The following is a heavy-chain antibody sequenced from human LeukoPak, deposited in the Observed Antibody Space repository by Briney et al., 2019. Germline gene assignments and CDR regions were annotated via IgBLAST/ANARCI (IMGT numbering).Heavy chain of an antibody. CDR1: GGSISSYY. CDR3: ARHGGGFWSGYYQYGMDV. J-gene: IGHJ6*02. CDR2: IYYSGST. V-gene: IGHV4-59*04. Sequence: SETLSLTCTVSGGSISSYYWSWIRQPPGKGLEWIGYIYYSGSTYYNPSLKSRVTISVDTSKNQFSLKLSSVTAADTAVYYCARHGGGFWSGYYQYGMDVWGQGTTVTVSS. D-gene: IGHD3-3*01.